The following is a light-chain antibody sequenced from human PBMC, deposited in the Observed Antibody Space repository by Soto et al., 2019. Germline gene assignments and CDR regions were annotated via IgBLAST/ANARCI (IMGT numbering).Light chain of an antibody. V-gene: IGLV1-44*01. CDR2: SNN. J-gene: IGLJ1*01. Sequence: QSVLTQPPSPSGTPGQRVTISCSGSSSNIGSNTVNWYQRLPGTAPKLLIYSNNQRPSGVPDRFSGSKSGTSASLAISGLQSEDEADYYCAAWDDSLSGYVFGTGTKVTVL. CDR3: AAWDDSLSGYV. CDR1: SSNIGSNT.